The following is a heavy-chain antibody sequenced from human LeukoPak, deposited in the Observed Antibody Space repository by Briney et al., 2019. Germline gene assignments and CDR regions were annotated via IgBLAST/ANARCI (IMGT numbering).Heavy chain of an antibody. CDR3: AQTFRAD. Sequence: GGSLRLSCAASGFTFSTYWMSRVRQAPGKGLEWVANIKQDGSVEYHVDSVKGRFIISRDNAKNSLYLQMNSLRAEDTAVYYCAQTFRADWGQGALVTVSS. D-gene: IGHD3-10*01. V-gene: IGHV3-7*01. J-gene: IGHJ4*02. CDR2: IKQDGSVE. CDR1: GFTFSTYW.